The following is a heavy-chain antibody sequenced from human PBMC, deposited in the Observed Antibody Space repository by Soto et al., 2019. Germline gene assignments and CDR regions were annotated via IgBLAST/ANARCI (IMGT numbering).Heavy chain of an antibody. CDR2: IYYSGST. CDR3: ARDTPHRAQQLVGNWFDP. Sequence: SETLSLTCTVSGGSISSYYWSWIRQPPGKGLEWIGYIYYSGSTNYNPSLKSRVTISVDTSKNQFSLKLSSVTAADTAVYYCARDTPHRAQQLVGNWFDPWGQGTLVTVSS. CDR1: GGSISSYY. V-gene: IGHV4-59*01. D-gene: IGHD6-13*01. J-gene: IGHJ5*02.